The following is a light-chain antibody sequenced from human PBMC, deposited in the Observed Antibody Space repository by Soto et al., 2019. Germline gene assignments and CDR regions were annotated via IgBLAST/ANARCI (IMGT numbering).Light chain of an antibody. V-gene: IGKV1-39*01. CDR1: RDVGSD. J-gene: IGKJ2*01. CDR2: AAS. CDR3: QQSYSTPYT. Sequence: QMTQSPSSLSASVGEKIIITCRASRDVGSDVSWYQQKPGQAPKLLIYAASNLYTGVPSRFSGSRSGTEFTLTISSLQPEDFATYYCQQSYSTPYTFGQGTKLEIK.